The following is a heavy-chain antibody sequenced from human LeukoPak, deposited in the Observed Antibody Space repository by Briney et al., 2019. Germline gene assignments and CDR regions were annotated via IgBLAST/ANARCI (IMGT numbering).Heavy chain of an antibody. J-gene: IGHJ4*02. Sequence: GASVKVSCKASGYTFTGYYMHWLRQAPGQGLEWMGRINPNSGGTNYAQKFQGRVTMTRDTSISTAYMELSRLRSDDTAVYYCARDMNGYSSSPSDYWGQGTLVTVSS. V-gene: IGHV1-2*06. CDR3: ARDMNGYSSSPSDY. D-gene: IGHD6-13*01. CDR1: GYTFTGYY. CDR2: INPNSGGT.